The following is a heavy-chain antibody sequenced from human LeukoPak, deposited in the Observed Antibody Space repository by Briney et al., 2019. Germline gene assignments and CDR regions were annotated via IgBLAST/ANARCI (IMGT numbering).Heavy chain of an antibody. V-gene: IGHV1-18*01. J-gene: IGHJ4*02. D-gene: IGHD6-13*01. CDR2: ISAYNGNT. CDR3: ARDIAEDYFDY. Sequence: ASVKVSCKASGYTFTSYGISWVRQAPGQGLEWMGWISAYNGNTNYAQKLQGRVTMTTDTSTSTAYIELRSLRSDDTAVYYRARDIAEDYFDYWGQGTLVTVSS. CDR1: GYTFTSYG.